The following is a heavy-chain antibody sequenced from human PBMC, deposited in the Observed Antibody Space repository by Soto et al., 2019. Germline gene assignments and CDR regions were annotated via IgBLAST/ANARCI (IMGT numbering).Heavy chain of an antibody. D-gene: IGHD2-21*02. Sequence: QVQLVQSGAEVKKPGASVKVSFKASGYTFTSYAMHWVRQAPGQRLEWMGWINAGNGNTKYSQKFQGRVTITRDTSASTAYMELSSLRSEDTAVYYCARDRKMGVVVTASGHYFDYWGQGTLVTVSS. J-gene: IGHJ4*02. CDR1: GYTFTSYA. CDR3: ARDRKMGVVVTASGHYFDY. CDR2: INAGNGNT. V-gene: IGHV1-3*01.